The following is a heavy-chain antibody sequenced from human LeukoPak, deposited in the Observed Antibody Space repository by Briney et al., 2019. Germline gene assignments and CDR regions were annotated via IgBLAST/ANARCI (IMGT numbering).Heavy chain of an antibody. CDR2: ISTYNGNT. CDR1: GYTFTNYG. Sequence: ASVKVSCKTSGYTFTNYGISWVRQAPGQGLEWMGGISTYNGNTYSAQKLQGRVTMTTDTSTSTAYMELRSLRSDDTAVYYCARDIGYTVTTYYFDYWGQGTLVTVSS. D-gene: IGHD4-17*01. J-gene: IGHJ4*02. V-gene: IGHV1-18*01. CDR3: ARDIGYTVTTYYFDY.